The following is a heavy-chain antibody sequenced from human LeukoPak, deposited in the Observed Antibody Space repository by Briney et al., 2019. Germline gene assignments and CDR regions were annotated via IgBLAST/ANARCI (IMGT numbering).Heavy chain of an antibody. D-gene: IGHD1-20*01. CDR3: ARANWKYNDYYYYYMDV. J-gene: IGHJ6*03. Sequence: ASVKVSCKASGYTFTGYYMHWVRQAPGQGLEWMGWINPNSGGTNYAQKFQGRVTMTRDTSISTAYMELSRLRSDDTAVYYCARANWKYNDYYYYYMDVWGKGTTVTVSS. V-gene: IGHV1-2*02. CDR1: GYTFTGYY. CDR2: INPNSGGT.